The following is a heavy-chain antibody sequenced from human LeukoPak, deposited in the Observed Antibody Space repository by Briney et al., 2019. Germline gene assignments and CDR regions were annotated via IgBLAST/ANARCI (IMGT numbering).Heavy chain of an antibody. Sequence: SVKVSCKASGGTFSSYAISWVRQAPGQGLEWMGGIIPIFGTANYAQKFQGRVTVTADESTSTAYMELSSLRSEDTAVYYCARDLGSSSPGDYWGQGTLVTVSS. CDR3: ARDLGSSSPGDY. CDR1: GGTFSSYA. V-gene: IGHV1-69*01. CDR2: IIPIFGTA. J-gene: IGHJ4*02. D-gene: IGHD6-6*01.